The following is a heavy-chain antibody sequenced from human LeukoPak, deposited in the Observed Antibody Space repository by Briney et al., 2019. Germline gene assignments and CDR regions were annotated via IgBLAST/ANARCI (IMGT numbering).Heavy chain of an antibody. CDR1: GFTFSIYW. V-gene: IGHV3-7*01. CDR2: INQDGSEK. J-gene: IGHJ4*02. D-gene: IGHD4-17*01. CDR3: ARDHYCDYG. Sequence: WGSLRLSCAASGFTFSIYWMNWVRQAPGKGLEWVASINQDGSEKYYVDSVKGRFTISRDNGKNSLFLQMNSLRAEDTSMYYCARDHYCDYGWGQGTLVTVSS.